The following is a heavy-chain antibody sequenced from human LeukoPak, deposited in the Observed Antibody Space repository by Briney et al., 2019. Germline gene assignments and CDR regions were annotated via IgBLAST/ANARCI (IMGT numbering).Heavy chain of an antibody. CDR2: IYYSGST. J-gene: IGHJ4*02. CDR3: ATPYGFDY. D-gene: IGHD2-8*01. CDR1: GGPISSYY. V-gene: IGHV4-59*04. Sequence: SETLSLTCTVSGGPISSYYWSWIRQPPGKGLEWIGYIYYSGSTYYNPSLKSRVTISVDTSKNQFSLKLSSVTAADTAVYYCATPYGFDYWGQGTLVTVSS.